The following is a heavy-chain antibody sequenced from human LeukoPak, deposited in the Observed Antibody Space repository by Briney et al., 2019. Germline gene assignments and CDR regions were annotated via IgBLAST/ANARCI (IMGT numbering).Heavy chain of an antibody. CDR3: ARHPGAGITGTTDRTDHY. CDR2: IYYSGST. J-gene: IGHJ4*02. D-gene: IGHD1-7*01. CDR1: GGSISSSSYY. Sequence: SETLSLTCTVSGGSISSSSYYWGWIRQPPGKGPEWIGSIYYSGSTYYNPSLKSRVTISVDTSKNQFSLKLSSVTAADTAVYYCARHPGAGITGTTDRTDHYWGQGTLVTVSS. V-gene: IGHV4-39*01.